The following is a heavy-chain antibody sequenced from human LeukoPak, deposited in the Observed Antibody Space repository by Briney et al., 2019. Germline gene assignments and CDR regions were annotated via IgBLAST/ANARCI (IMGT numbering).Heavy chain of an antibody. CDR2: IEQDGSEK. CDR3: ARGSGDLDN. Sequence: GGSLRLSCTASGFTFIKGWMSWVRQAPGKGLEWVASIEQDGSEKCYVDSVKGRFTISRDNAQKSLSLQMKSLRAEDTAVYYCARGSGDLDNWGQGTLVTVSS. CDR1: GFTFIKGW. D-gene: IGHD4-17*01. V-gene: IGHV3-7*01. J-gene: IGHJ4*02.